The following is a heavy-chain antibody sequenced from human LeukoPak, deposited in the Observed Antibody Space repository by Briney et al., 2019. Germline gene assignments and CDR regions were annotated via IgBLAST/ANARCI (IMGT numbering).Heavy chain of an antibody. J-gene: IGHJ4*02. Sequence: PSEALSLTCAVYGGSFSGYYWSWIRQPPGKGLEWIGEINHSGSTNYNPSLKSRVTISVDTSKNQFSLKLSSVTAADTAVYYCARALGALGMLGYWGQGTLVTVSS. CDR1: GGSFSGYY. CDR2: INHSGST. V-gene: IGHV4-34*01. D-gene: IGHD7-27*01. CDR3: ARALGALGMLGY.